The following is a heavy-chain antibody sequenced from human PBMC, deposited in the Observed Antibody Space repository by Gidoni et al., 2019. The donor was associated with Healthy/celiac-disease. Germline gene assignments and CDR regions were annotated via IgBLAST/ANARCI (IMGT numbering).Heavy chain of an antibody. J-gene: IGHJ6*02. CDR2: ISYDGSNK. Sequence: QVQLVESGGGVVQPGRSLRLSCAASGFTFSSYGMHWVRQAPGKGMEWVAVISYDGSNKYYADSVKGRFTISRDNSKNTLYLQMNSLRAEDTAVYYCAKEIFMDFWSGWDYYGMDVWGQGTTVTVSS. D-gene: IGHD3-3*01. V-gene: IGHV3-30*18. CDR3: AKEIFMDFWSGWDYYGMDV. CDR1: GFTFSSYG.